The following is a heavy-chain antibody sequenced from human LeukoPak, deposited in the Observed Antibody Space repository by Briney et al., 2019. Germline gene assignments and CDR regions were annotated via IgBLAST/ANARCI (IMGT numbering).Heavy chain of an antibody. CDR2: MNPNSGNT. Sequence: PGASVKVSCKASGYTFTSYDINWVRQATGQGLEWMGWMNPNSGNTGYAQKFQGRVTITRNTSISTAYMELSSLRSEDTAVYYCARGRVPAADFDYWGQGTLVTVSS. CDR3: ARGRVPAADFDY. J-gene: IGHJ4*02. CDR1: GYTFTSYD. D-gene: IGHD2-2*01. V-gene: IGHV1-8*03.